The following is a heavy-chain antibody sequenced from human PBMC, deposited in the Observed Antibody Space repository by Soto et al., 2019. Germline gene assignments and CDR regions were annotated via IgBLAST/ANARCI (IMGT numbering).Heavy chain of an antibody. J-gene: IGHJ4*02. D-gene: IGHD2-2*01. CDR1: GGSISSGGYY. Sequence: QVQLQESGPGLVKPSQTLSLTCTVSGGSISSGGYYWSWIRQHPGKGLEWIGYIYYSGSTYYNPSLKSRVTISVDTSKNQLSLKLSSVTAADTAVYYCARTHSSTSSYYFDYWGQGTLVTVSS. CDR3: ARTHSSTSSYYFDY. V-gene: IGHV4-31*03. CDR2: IYYSGST.